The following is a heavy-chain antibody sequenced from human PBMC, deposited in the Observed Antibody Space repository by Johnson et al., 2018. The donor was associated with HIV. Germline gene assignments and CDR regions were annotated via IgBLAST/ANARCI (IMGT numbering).Heavy chain of an antibody. CDR2: SSRSGSTI. V-gene: IGHV3-11*04. CDR1: GFNLSDYY. Sequence: QVQLVESGGGLVKPGGSLRLSCAASGFNLSDYYMRWIRQTPGKGLEWVSDSSRSGSTIYYADSVKGRFTISRDNAKNSLYLQMNSLRAEDTAVYYCARDRGYWDAFDVWGQGTMVIVSS. J-gene: IGHJ3*01. CDR3: ARDRGYWDAFDV. D-gene: IGHD3-22*01.